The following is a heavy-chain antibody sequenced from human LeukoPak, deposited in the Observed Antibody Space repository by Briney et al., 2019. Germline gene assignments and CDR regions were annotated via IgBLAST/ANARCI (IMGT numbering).Heavy chain of an antibody. Sequence: GGSLRLSCAASGFTFSDSYMSWIRQAPGKGLEWISYISSSGGTIYYADSVKGRFSISRDNAKNSLYLQMNSLRAQNTAVYYRARGYCSGGTCYLFDYWGQGTLVTVSS. CDR1: GFTFSDSY. V-gene: IGHV3-11*04. D-gene: IGHD2-15*01. J-gene: IGHJ4*02. CDR3: ARGYCSGGTCYLFDY. CDR2: ISSSGGTI.